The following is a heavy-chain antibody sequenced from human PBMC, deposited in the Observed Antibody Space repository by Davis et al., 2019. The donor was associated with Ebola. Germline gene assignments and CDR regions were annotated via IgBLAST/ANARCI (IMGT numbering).Heavy chain of an antibody. CDR3: ARETDYGHFDY. CDR2: LTAGSGYT. J-gene: IGHJ4*02. Sequence: ASAKVSCYASGDTFYTNGMHWVRQAPGQRLEYMGWLTAGSGYTHYSKHFQGRLTISRATSTYTLDMEMRSLTSEDTAVYDCARETDYGHFDYWGQGTLVTVSS. V-gene: IGHV1-3*01. CDR1: GDTFYTNG. D-gene: IGHD4-17*01.